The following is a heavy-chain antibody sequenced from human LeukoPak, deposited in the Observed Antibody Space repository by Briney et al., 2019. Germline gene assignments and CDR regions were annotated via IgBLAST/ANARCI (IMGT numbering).Heavy chain of an antibody. CDR1: GFTFSSYA. J-gene: IGHJ4*02. D-gene: IGHD7-27*01. Sequence: GGSLRLSCAASGFTFSSYAMHWVRQAPGKGLEWVAVISYDGSNKYYADSVKGRFTISRDNSKNTLYLQMNSLRVEDTAVYYCARDSTAEGNWGQGTLVMVSS. CDR2: ISYDGSNK. CDR3: ARDSTAEGN. V-gene: IGHV3-30*04.